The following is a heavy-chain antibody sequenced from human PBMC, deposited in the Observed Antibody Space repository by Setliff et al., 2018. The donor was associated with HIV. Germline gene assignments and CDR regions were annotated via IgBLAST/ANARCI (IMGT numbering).Heavy chain of an antibody. CDR2: MNPNSGNT. CDR1: GYTFTNYD. Sequence: ASVKVSCKSSGYTFTNYDINWVRQAAGQGLEWMGWMNPNSGNTGYAQKFQGRVTMTRSTSRTTAYMELSSLRSEDTAVYYCARAIPDYGDYYFDYWGQGTLVTVSS. D-gene: IGHD4-17*01. J-gene: IGHJ4*02. V-gene: IGHV1-8*02. CDR3: ARAIPDYGDYYFDY.